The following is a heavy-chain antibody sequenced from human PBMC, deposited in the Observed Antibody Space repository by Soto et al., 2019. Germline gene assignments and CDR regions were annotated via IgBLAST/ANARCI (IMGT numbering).Heavy chain of an antibody. V-gene: IGHV3-21*01. D-gene: IGHD4-17*01. CDR1: GFTFSSYS. CDR2: ISSSSSYI. Sequence: EVQLVESGGGLVKPGGSLRLSCAASGFTFSSYSMNWVRQAPGKGLEWVSSISSSSSYIYYADSVKGRFTISRDNVKNSLYRQKNSLRAEDTAVYYCARDKTVTTYFDYWGQGTLVTVSS. CDR3: ARDKTVTTYFDY. J-gene: IGHJ4*02.